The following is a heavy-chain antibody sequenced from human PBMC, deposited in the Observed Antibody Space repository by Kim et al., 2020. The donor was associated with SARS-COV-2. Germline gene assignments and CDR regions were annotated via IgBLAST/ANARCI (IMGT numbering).Heavy chain of an antibody. CDR1: GYTFTGYY. D-gene: IGHD5-18*01. Sequence: ASVKVSCKASGYTFTGYYMHWVRQAPGQGLEWMGWINPNSGGTNYAQKFQGRVTMTRDTSISTAYMELSRLRSDDTAVYYCARDVDTAMVTGWGGIRKYYYYGMDVWGQGTTVTVSS. CDR3: ARDVDTAMVTGWGGIRKYYYYGMDV. CDR2: INPNSGGT. J-gene: IGHJ6*02. V-gene: IGHV1-2*02.